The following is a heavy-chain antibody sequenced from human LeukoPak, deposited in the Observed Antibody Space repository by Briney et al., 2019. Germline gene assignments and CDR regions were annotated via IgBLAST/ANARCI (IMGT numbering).Heavy chain of an antibody. D-gene: IGHD2-2*02. CDR1: GFTFSSYA. V-gene: IGHV3-20*04. Sequence: GWSLRLSCAASGFTFSSYAMTWVRQAPGKGLEWVSGINWNGGIRGYADSVKGRFTISRDNAKNSLYLQMNSLRAEDTALYYCARGSYCSRTSCYNSYYYYMDVWGKGTTVTVSS. CDR2: INWNGGIR. J-gene: IGHJ6*03. CDR3: ARGSYCSRTSCYNSYYYYMDV.